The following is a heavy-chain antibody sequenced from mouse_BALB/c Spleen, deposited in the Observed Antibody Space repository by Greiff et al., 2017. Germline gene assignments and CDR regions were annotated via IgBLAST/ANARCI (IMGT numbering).Heavy chain of an antibody. Sequence: EVKLMESGPELVKPGASVKISCKTSGYTFTEYTMHWVKQSHGKSLEWIGGINPNNGGTSYNQKFKGKATLTVDKSSSTAYMELRSLTSEDSAVYYCADGSSPYYAMDYWGQGTSVTVSS. J-gene: IGHJ4*01. CDR3: ADGSSPYYAMDY. CDR1: GYTFTEYT. CDR2: INPNNGGT. D-gene: IGHD1-1*01. V-gene: IGHV1-18*01.